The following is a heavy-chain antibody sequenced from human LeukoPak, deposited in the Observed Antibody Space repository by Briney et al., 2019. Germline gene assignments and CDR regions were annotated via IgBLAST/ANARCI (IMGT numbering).Heavy chain of an antibody. CDR3: VRDLVGASTDY. CDR2: LNSDGSDR. Sequence: PGGSLRLSCAASGFTFSSHWMHWVRQVPGKGLVWVSRLNSDGSDRQYADSVKGRFTISRDNAKNTLYLQMSGLRAEDTAVYYCVRDLVGASTDYWGRGTLVTVSS. D-gene: IGHD3-16*01. V-gene: IGHV3-74*03. CDR1: GFTFSSHW. J-gene: IGHJ4*02.